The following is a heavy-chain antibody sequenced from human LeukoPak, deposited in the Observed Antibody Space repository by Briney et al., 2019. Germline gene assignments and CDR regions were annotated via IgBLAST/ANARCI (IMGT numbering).Heavy chain of an antibody. CDR1: GFTFTSYA. D-gene: IGHD6-19*01. Sequence: GSLRLSCEASGFTFTSYAMSWVRQAPGKGLEWVSSISGSGGSTYYADSVKGRFTISRDNSKNTLYLQMNSLRVEDTAVYYCAKDLAEGWFDPWGQGTLVTVSS. V-gene: IGHV3-23*01. CDR2: ISGSGGST. J-gene: IGHJ5*02. CDR3: AKDLAEGWFDP.